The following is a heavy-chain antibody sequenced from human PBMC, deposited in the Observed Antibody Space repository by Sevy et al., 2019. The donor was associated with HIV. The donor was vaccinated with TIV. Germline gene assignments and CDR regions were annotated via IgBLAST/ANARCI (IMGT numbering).Heavy chain of an antibody. Sequence: GGSLRLSCAASGFTFSSYGMHWVRQAPGKGLEWVAVISYDGSNKYYADSVKGRFTISRDNSKNTLYLQMNGLRAEDTAVYYCAKGNYYYDSSGYGATRANWFDPWGQGTLVTVSS. V-gene: IGHV3-30*18. CDR3: AKGNYYYDSSGYGATRANWFDP. D-gene: IGHD3-22*01. J-gene: IGHJ5*02. CDR2: ISYDGSNK. CDR1: GFTFSSYG.